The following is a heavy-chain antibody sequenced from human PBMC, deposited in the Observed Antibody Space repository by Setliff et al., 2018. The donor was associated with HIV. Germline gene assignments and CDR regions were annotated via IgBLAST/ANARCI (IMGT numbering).Heavy chain of an antibody. J-gene: IGHJ3*02. V-gene: IGHV3-74*01. CDR2: INSDGSSI. CDR3: ARHSDWYGNDAFDI. CDR1: GFIFSNYW. D-gene: IGHD6-19*01. Sequence: GGSLRLSCAASGFIFSNYWMHWVRQAPGKGLVWVSRINSDGSSISYVDSVKGRFTISRDNAKNTLYLQMNSLRGEDTAVYYCARHSDWYGNDAFDIWGQGTRVTRLL.